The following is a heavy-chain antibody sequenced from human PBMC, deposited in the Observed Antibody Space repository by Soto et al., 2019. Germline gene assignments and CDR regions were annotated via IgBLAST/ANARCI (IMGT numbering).Heavy chain of an antibody. D-gene: IGHD1-26*01. CDR2: IYYSGST. V-gene: IGHV4-31*03. Sequence: TLSLTCTVSGGSISSGGYYWSWIRQHPGKGLEWIGYIYYSGSTYYNPSLKSRATISVDTSKNQFSLKLSSVTAADTAVYYCARASLVGADYWGQGTLVTVSS. CDR1: GGSISSGGYY. J-gene: IGHJ4*02. CDR3: ARASLVGADY.